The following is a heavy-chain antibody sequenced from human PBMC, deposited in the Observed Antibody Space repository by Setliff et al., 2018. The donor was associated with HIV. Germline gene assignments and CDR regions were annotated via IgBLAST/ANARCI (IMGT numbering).Heavy chain of an antibody. CDR1: GYSISNGFY. D-gene: IGHD6-25*01. J-gene: IGHJ4*02. CDR3: VRDAVDSAGDY. V-gene: IGHV4-38-2*02. CDR2: IDHSGKT. Sequence: KPSETLSLTCIVSGYSISNGFYWGWVRQPPGKGPEWIGSIDHSGKTFYKSSLKSRVTISVDTSKNTFSLRLTSMTAADTAVYYCVRDAVDSAGDYWGQGKVVTVSS.